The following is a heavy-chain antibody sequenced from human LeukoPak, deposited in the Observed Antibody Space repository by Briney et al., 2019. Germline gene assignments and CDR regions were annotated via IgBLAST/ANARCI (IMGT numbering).Heavy chain of an antibody. D-gene: IGHD3-9*01. V-gene: IGHV3-23*01. Sequence: PGGSLRLSCAASGFTFSSYAMSWVRQAPGKGLEWVSAISGSGGSTYYADSVKGRFTISRDNSKNTLYLQMNSLRAEDTAVYYCAEGRYFDWLLSGDAFDIWGQGTMVTVSS. CDR1: GFTFSSYA. J-gene: IGHJ3*02. CDR3: AEGRYFDWLLSGDAFDI. CDR2: ISGSGGST.